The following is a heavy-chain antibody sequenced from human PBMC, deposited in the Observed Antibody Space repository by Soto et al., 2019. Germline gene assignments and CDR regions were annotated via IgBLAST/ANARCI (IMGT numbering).Heavy chain of an antibody. D-gene: IGHD3-16*02. V-gene: IGHV4-4*02. CDR2: IYHSGST. Sequence: SETLSLTCAVSGGSISSSNWWSWVRQPPGKGLEWIGEIYHSGSTNYNPSLKSRVTISVDKSKNQFSLKLSSVTAADTAVYYCARDFIMIPFGGVIVYNSFDPWGQGTLVT. CDR1: GGSISSSNW. CDR3: ARDFIMIPFGGVIVYNSFDP. J-gene: IGHJ5*02.